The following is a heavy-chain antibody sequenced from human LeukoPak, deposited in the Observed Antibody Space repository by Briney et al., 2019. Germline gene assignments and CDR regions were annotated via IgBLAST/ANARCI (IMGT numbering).Heavy chain of an antibody. J-gene: IGHJ2*01. CDR2: IIPIFGTA. Sequence: ASVKVSCKASGGTFSSYVISWVRQAPGQGLEWMGGIIPIFGTANYAQKLQGRVTMTTDTSTSTAYMELRSLRSDDTAVYYCARDVVIAVAGTGWYFDLWGRGTLVTVSS. CDR3: ARDVVIAVAGTGWYFDL. D-gene: IGHD6-19*01. V-gene: IGHV1-69*05. CDR1: GGTFSSYV.